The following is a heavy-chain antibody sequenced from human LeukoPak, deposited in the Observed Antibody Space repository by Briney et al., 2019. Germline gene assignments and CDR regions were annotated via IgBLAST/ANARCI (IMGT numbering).Heavy chain of an antibody. V-gene: IGHV4-34*01. J-gene: IGHJ5*02. Sequence: SSETLSLTCAVYGGSFSGYYWSWIRQPPGKGLEWIREINHSGSTNYNPSLKSRVTISVDTSKNQFSLKLSSVTAADTAVYYCARSIGVLTGYYRRGFDPWGQGTLVTVSS. CDR2: INHSGST. D-gene: IGHD3-9*01. CDR3: ARSIGVLTGYYRRGFDP. CDR1: GGSFSGYY.